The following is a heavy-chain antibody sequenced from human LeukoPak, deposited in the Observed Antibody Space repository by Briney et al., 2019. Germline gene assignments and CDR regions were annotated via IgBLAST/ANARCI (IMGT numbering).Heavy chain of an antibody. CDR2: IYYSGST. D-gene: IGHD6-13*01. CDR3: ASAGIAEEYKWFDP. J-gene: IGHJ5*02. CDR1: GGSISSYY. V-gene: IGHV4-59*08. Sequence: PSETLSLTCAVYGGSISSYYWSWIRQPPGKGLEWIGYIYYSGSTNYNPSLKGRVTISVDTSKNQFSLKLSSVTAADTAVYYCASAGIAEEYKWFDPWGQGTPVTVSS.